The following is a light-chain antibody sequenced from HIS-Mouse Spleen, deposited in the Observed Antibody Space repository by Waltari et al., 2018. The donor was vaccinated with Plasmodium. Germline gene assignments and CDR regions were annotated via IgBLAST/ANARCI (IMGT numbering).Light chain of an antibody. CDR1: QSVSSSY. Sequence: EIVLTPSPGTLSLSPGERATLSCRASQSVSSSYLAWYQQKPGQAPRLLIYGASSRATGIPDRFSGSGSGTDFTLTISRLEPEDFAVYYCQQYVSSPTFGGGTKVEIK. V-gene: IGKV3-20*01. CDR2: GAS. J-gene: IGKJ4*01. CDR3: QQYVSSPT.